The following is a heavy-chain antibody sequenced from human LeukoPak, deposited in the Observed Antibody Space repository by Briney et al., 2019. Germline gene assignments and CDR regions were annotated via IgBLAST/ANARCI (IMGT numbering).Heavy chain of an antibody. V-gene: IGHV1-2*02. CDR1: GYTFTGYY. J-gene: IGHJ4*02. D-gene: IGHD2-2*01. CDR2: INPNSGGT. Sequence: WASVKVSCKASGYTFTGYYMHWVRQAPGRGLEWMGWINPNSGGTNYAQKFQGRVTMTRDTSISTAYMELRSLRSDDTAVYYCARIGYCSSTSCYGPLDYWGQGTLVTVSS. CDR3: ARIGYCSSTSCYGPLDY.